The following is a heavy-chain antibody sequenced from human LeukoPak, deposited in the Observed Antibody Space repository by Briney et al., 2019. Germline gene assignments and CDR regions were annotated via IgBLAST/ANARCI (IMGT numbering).Heavy chain of an antibody. CDR1: GFTFSSYG. V-gene: IGHV3-30*18. CDR3: AKDIAVAGTVYYYYGMDV. J-gene: IGHJ6*02. CDR2: ISYDGSNK. Sequence: GGSLRLSCAASGFTFSSYGMHWVRQAPGKGLEWVAVISYDGSNKYYADSVRGRFTISRDNSKNTLYLQMNSLRAEDTAVYYCAKDIAVAGTVYYYYGMDVWGQGTTVTVSS. D-gene: IGHD6-19*01.